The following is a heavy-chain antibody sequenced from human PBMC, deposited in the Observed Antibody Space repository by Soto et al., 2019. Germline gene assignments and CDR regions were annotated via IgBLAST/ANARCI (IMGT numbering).Heavy chain of an antibody. CDR1: GGSFSGYY. CDR2: INHSGST. CDR3: ARARGYHYGSGTKPHAFDI. J-gene: IGHJ3*02. Sequence: SETLSLTCAVYGGSFSGYYWSWIRQPPGKGLEWIGEINHSGSTNYNPSLKSRVTISVDTSKNQFSLKLSSVTAADTAVYYCARARGYHYGSGTKPHAFDIWGQGTMVTVSS. V-gene: IGHV4-34*01. D-gene: IGHD3-10*01.